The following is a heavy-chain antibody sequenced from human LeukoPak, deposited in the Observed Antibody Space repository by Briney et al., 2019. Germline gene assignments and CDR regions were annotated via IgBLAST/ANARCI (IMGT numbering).Heavy chain of an antibody. V-gene: IGHV3-48*01. Sequence: PGGSLRLSCAASGFTFSRYSVNWVRQAPGKGLEWVSYISSSSSTIYYADSVKGRFTISRDNAKNTLFLQMNRLRPEDAAVYYCAKAPVTTCRGAYCYPFDYWGQGTLVTVSS. J-gene: IGHJ4*02. D-gene: IGHD2-21*01. CDR1: GFTFSRYS. CDR2: ISSSSSTI. CDR3: AKAPVTTCRGAYCYPFDY.